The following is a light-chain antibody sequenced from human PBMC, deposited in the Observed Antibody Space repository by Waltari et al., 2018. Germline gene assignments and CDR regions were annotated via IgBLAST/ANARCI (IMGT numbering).Light chain of an antibody. CDR1: QSVSSSY. Sequence: EIVLTQSPGTLSLSPGERVTVSCRASQSVSSSYLAWYQQKPGQTPRLLIYGASTRASGISDRFSGSWSGTDFILTISRLEPEDSAVYFCQQYGNSPLTFGGGTKVEIK. J-gene: IGKJ4*01. CDR3: QQYGNSPLT. V-gene: IGKV3-20*01. CDR2: GAS.